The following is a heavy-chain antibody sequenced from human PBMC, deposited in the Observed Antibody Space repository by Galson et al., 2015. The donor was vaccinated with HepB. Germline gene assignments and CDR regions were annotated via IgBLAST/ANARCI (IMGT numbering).Heavy chain of an antibody. D-gene: IGHD3-22*01. V-gene: IGHV3-15*01. J-gene: IGHJ4*02. CDR1: GFTFSNAW. CDR3: TSTYYYDSSGYYYRFDY. CDR2: IKSKTDGGTT. Sequence: SLRLSCAASGFTFSNAWMSWVRQAPGKGLEWVGRIKSKTDGGTTDYAAPVKGRFTISRDDSKNTLYLQMNSLKTEDTAVYYCTSTYYYDSSGYYYRFDYWGQGTLVTVSS.